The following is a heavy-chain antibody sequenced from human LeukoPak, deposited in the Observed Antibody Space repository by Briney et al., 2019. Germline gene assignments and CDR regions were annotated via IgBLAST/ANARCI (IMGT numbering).Heavy chain of an antibody. D-gene: IGHD2-2*02. CDR1: GYTFTSYG. J-gene: IGHJ6*03. V-gene: IGHV1-18*01. CDR3: ARDGYCTSTSCYMDYMDV. Sequence: GASVKVSCKASGYTFTSYGISWVRQAPGQGLEWMGWISAYNGNTNYAQKFQGRVTMTRDTSISTAYMELSRLRSDDTAVYYCARDGYCTSTSCYMDYMDVWGKGTTVTVSS. CDR2: ISAYNGNT.